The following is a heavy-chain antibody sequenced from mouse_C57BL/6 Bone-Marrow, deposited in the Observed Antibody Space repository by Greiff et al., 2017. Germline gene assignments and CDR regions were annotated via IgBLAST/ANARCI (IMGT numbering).Heavy chain of an antibody. Sequence: VQLQESGPELVKPGASVKISCKASGYSFTDYNMNWVKQSNGKSLEWIGVINPNYGTTSYNQKFKGKATLTVDQSSSTAYMQLNSLTSEDSAVYYCARNDYSNYECAMDYWGQGTSVTVSS. D-gene: IGHD2-5*01. CDR1: GYSFTDYN. V-gene: IGHV1-39*01. CDR3: ARNDYSNYECAMDY. CDR2: INPNYGTT. J-gene: IGHJ4*01.